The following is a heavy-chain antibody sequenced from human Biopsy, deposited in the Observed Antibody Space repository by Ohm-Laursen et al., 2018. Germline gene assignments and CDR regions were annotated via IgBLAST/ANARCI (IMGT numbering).Heavy chain of an antibody. Sequence: GTLSLTCTVSGGSISSYYWNWIRQPPGKGLEWIGYIYYSGSTNYNPSLKSRVTISIDTSKNQFSLNMSSVTAADTAVYYCAREFYGNGMDVWGQGTTVTV. CDR1: GGSISSYY. J-gene: IGHJ6*02. V-gene: IGHV4-59*01. D-gene: IGHD4-17*01. CDR2: IYYSGST. CDR3: AREFYGNGMDV.